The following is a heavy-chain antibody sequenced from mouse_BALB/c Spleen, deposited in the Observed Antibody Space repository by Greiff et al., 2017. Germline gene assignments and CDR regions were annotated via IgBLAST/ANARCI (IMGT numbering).Heavy chain of an antibody. J-gene: IGHJ3*01. V-gene: IGHV5-6-5*01. Sequence: EVHLVESGGGLVKPGGSLKLSCAASGFTFSSYAMSWVRQTPEKRLEWVASISSGGSTYYPDSVKGRFTISRDNARNILYLQMSSLRSEDTAMYYCARGFDGYSLWFAYWGQGTLVTVSA. D-gene: IGHD2-3*01. CDR1: GFTFSSYA. CDR2: ISSGGST. CDR3: ARGFDGYSLWFAY.